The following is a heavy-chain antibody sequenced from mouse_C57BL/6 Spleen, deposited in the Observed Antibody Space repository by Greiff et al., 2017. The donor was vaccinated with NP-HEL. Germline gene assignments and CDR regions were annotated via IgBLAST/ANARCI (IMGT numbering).Heavy chain of an antibody. CDR3: TTTVVAFDY. CDR2: IDPENGDT. D-gene: IGHD1-1*01. Sequence: VQLQQSGAELVRPGASVKLSCTASGFNIKDDYMHWVKQRPAQGLEWIGWIDPENGDTEYASKFQGKATITADTSSNTAYLQLSSLTSEDTAVYYCTTTVVAFDYWGQGTTLTVSS. CDR1: GFNIKDDY. J-gene: IGHJ2*01. V-gene: IGHV14-4*01.